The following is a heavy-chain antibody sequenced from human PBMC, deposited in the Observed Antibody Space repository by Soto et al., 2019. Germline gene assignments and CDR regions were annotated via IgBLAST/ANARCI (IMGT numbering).Heavy chain of an antibody. D-gene: IGHD3-3*01. CDR1: GGTFSSYT. CDR2: IIPILGIA. V-gene: IGHV1-69*02. J-gene: IGHJ6*03. Sequence: QVQLVQSGAEVKKPGSSVKVSCKASGGTFSSYTISWVRQAPGQGLEWRGRIIPILGIANYAQKFQGRVTITADKSTSTAYMELSSLRSEDTAVYYCARVGRRWDYYYMDVWGKGPTVTVSS. CDR3: ARVGRRWDYYYMDV.